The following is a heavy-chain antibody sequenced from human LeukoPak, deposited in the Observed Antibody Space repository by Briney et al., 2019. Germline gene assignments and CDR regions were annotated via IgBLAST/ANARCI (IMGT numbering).Heavy chain of an antibody. J-gene: IGHJ3*01. CDR1: RFSFTSYA. Sequence: GSLRLSCAASRFSFTSYAMSWVRQAQGKGLEWVSAVSRSGGATYYADSVKGRFTISRDNSKNTLYLQMNSLRAEDTAVYYCARGWGSNVYASALDVWGRGTMVTVSS. V-gene: IGHV3-23*01. D-gene: IGHD3-16*01. CDR3: ARGWGSNVYASALDV. CDR2: VSRSGGAT.